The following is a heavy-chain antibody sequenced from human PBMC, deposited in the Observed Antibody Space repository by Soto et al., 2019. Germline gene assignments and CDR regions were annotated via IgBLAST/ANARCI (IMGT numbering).Heavy chain of an antibody. CDR1: GGTFSSYA. Sequence: QVQLVQSGAEVKKPGSSVKVSCKASGGTFSSYAISWVRQAPGQGLEWMGGIIPIFGTADYAQKFQGRVTITADESTSTAYLALSSLRSEDPAVYYCASHPGGYRYRMDYWGKGTLVTVSS. J-gene: IGHJ4*02. D-gene: IGHD5-18*01. V-gene: IGHV1-69*12. CDR2: IIPIFGTA. CDR3: ASHPGGYRYRMDY.